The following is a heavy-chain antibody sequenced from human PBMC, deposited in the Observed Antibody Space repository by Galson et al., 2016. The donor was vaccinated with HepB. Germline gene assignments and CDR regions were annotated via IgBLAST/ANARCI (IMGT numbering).Heavy chain of an antibody. Sequence: TLSLTCTVSGGSISNNAYYWGWIRQPPGTGLEWIGSVYYSGNKYYDPSLKSRVTISVDTSKNQFSLQLSSVTAADTAVYYCATTVTRTYWYFALWGLGTLVTVSS. J-gene: IGHJ2*01. CDR2: VYYSGNK. CDR3: ATTVTRTYWYFAL. V-gene: IGHV4-39*01. D-gene: IGHD4-17*01. CDR1: GGSISNNAYY.